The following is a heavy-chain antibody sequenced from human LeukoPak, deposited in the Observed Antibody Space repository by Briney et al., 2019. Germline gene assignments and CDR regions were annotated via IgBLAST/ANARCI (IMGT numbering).Heavy chain of an antibody. V-gene: IGHV3-74*01. CDR3: ANGWELTNPFDY. CDR1: AFTFSYYW. J-gene: IGHJ4*02. CDR2: INTNGRST. D-gene: IGHD1-26*01. Sequence: GRSLSLSCAASAFTFSYYWMNWVRQAPGKGLVWVSQINTNGRSTSYADSEKGRFTLSRDKGKNTLYLQMNSLRAEDTAVYYCANGWELTNPFDYWGQGTLVSVSS.